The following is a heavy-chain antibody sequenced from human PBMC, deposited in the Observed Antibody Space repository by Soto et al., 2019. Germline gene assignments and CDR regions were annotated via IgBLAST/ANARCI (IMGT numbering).Heavy chain of an antibody. J-gene: IGHJ5*02. CDR3: ARDLEDGAPNWFDP. D-gene: IGHD1-1*01. CDR2: ISAYIGKT. V-gene: IGHV1-18*01. Sequence: SVKVSCKVAGDPFLSYGISWVRQAPGQGLEWMGWISAYIGKTNYAQKLQGRVTMTTDTSTSTAYRGLRSLRSDHTAMNYRARDLEDGAPNWFDPWGQGTGVTSPQ. CDR1: GDPFLSYG.